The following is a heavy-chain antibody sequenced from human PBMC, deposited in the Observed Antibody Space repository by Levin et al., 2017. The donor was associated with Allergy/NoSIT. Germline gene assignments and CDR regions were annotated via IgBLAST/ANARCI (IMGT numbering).Heavy chain of an antibody. CDR2: ISTDGNNE. CDR1: GLTFSDYA. D-gene: IGHD3-22*01. J-gene: IGHJ4*02. Sequence: GGSLRLSCAASGLTFSDYAMHWVRQAPDTGLEWVAVISTDGNNEYYADSVKGRFTISRDISKNTLYLQMSSLRAEDTAVYLCARTHGDRSGYYHDYWGQGTLVTVSS. CDR3: ARTHGDRSGYYHDY. V-gene: IGHV3-30*04.